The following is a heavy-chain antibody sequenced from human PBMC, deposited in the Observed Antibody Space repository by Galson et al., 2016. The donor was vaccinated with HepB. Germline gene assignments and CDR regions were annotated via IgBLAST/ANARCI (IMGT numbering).Heavy chain of an antibody. CDR2: ITRSGDAT. CDR3: ARDRDYNFWSSYLDVTRYYMDV. D-gene: IGHD3-3*01. CDR1: GFSFSNSG. Sequence: SLRLSCAASGFSFSNSGMSWVRQAPGRGLEWVSGITRSGDATHYADFVKGRFTISRDNAKTSLYLQMNSLRAEDTAVYYCARDRDYNFWSSYLDVTRYYMDVWGKGTTVTVSS. J-gene: IGHJ6*03. V-gene: IGHV3-23*01.